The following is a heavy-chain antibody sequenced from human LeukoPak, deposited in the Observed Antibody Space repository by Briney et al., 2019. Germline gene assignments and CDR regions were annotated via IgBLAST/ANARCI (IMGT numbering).Heavy chain of an antibody. D-gene: IGHD3-22*01. V-gene: IGHV3-53*01. CDR1: GFTVSSNY. CDR3: ARAPRSGYDSSGGAFDI. J-gene: IGHJ3*02. CDR2: IYSGGST. Sequence: PGGSLRLPCAASGFTVSSNYMSWVRQAPGKGLEWVSVIYSGGSTYYADSVKGRFTISRDNSKNTLYLQMNSLRAEDTAVYYCARAPRSGYDSSGGAFDIWGQGTMVTVSS.